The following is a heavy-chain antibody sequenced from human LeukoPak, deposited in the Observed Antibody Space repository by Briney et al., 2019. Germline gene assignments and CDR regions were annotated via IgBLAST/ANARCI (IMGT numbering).Heavy chain of an antibody. CDR1: GFTFSSYW. CDR3: ARVTFGGDPWP. J-gene: IGHJ5*02. V-gene: IGHV3-74*01. D-gene: IGHD3-16*01. Sequence: GGSLRLSCAASGFTFSSYWMHWGREAPGKGLVWVSRINSDGSSTSYADSVKGRFTISRDNGKNTLYLQMNSLRAEDTAVYYCARVTFGGDPWPWGQGTLVTVSS. CDR2: INSDGSST.